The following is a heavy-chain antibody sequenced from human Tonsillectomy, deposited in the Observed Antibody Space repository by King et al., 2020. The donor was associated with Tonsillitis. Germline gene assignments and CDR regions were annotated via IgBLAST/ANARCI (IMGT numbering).Heavy chain of an antibody. CDR3: ARGRYYGPGNQTYNNYDMDV. J-gene: IGHJ6*02. Sequence: QLVQSGAEVKKPGASVKVSCNASGYTFTSYYMHWVRQAPGQGLEWMGILTPSGGSTTYAQKFQGRVTMTRDTSTSTVYMELSSLRSEDTAVYYCARGRYYGPGNQTYNNYDMDVWGQGTTVTVSS. CDR1: GYTFTSYY. D-gene: IGHD3-10*01. V-gene: IGHV1-46*01. CDR2: LTPSGGST.